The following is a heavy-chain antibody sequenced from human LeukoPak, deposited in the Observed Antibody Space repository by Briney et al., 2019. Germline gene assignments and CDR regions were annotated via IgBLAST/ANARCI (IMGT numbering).Heavy chain of an antibody. CDR3: AGGPQYGGSFAY. CDR1: GFIFSGYE. D-gene: IGHD1-26*01. CDR2: IGNSGSPI. J-gene: IGHJ4*02. Sequence: GGSLRLSCATSGFIFSGYEMAWVRQAPGMGLEWVSYIGNSGSPIKYGDAVKGRFTISRDNSKNSVYLQMNSLSAEDTALYFCAGGPQYGGSFAYWGQGTLVTVSS. V-gene: IGHV3-48*03.